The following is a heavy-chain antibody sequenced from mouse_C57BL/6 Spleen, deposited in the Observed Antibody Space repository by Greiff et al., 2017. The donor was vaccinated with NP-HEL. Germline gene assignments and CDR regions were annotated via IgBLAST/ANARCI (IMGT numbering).Heavy chain of an antibody. CDR1: GYTFTDYY. J-gene: IGHJ2*01. CDR2: INPYNGGT. V-gene: IGHV1-19*01. Sequence: EVQLQQSGPVLVKPGASVKMSCKASGYTFTDYYMNWVKQSHGQSLEWIGVINPYNGGTSYNQKFKGKATLTVDTSSSTAYMERNSLTSEDSAVYDCAGVRLDALYYFDDWGQGTTLTVSS. CDR3: AGVRLDALYYFDD. D-gene: IGHD2-4*01.